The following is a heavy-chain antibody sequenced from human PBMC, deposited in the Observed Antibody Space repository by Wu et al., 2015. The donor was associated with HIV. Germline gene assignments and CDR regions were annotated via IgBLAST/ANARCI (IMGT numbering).Heavy chain of an antibody. J-gene: IGHJ3*02. CDR3: ARALGIANAFDI. D-gene: IGHD6-13*01. CDR1: GYTFTSYD. Sequence: QVQLVQSGAEVKKPGASVKVSCKASGYTFTSYDVNWVRQATGQGLEWMGWMNPKSGNTGYAQKFQGRVTMTRNTSINTAYMELSSLRSEDTAVYYCARALGIANAFDIWAKGQWSPXLQ. V-gene: IGHV1-8*01. CDR2: MNPKSGNT.